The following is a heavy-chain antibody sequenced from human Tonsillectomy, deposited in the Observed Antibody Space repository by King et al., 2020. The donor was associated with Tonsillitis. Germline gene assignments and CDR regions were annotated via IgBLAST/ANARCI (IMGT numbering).Heavy chain of an antibody. CDR1: GFTFSDYY. Sequence: VQLVESGGGLVKPGGSLRLSCAASGFTFSDYYMSWIRQAPGKGLEWVSYISSSGITIYYADSVRGRFTISRDNAQNSLYLQMNSLRAEDTAVYYCARTKTIAGAGMDMLDYWGQGTLVTVSS. CDR3: ARTKTIAGAGMDMLDY. CDR2: ISSSGITI. V-gene: IGHV3-11*01. J-gene: IGHJ4*02. D-gene: IGHD6-19*01.